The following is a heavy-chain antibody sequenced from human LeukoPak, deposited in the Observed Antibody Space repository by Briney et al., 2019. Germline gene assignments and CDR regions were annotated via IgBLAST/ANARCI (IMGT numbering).Heavy chain of an antibody. CDR3: ARLGSDY. J-gene: IGHJ4*02. CDR1: GGSISSYY. D-gene: IGHD1-26*01. CDR2: IYTSGST. Sequence: SETLSLTCTVSGGSISSYYWSWIRQPPGKGLEWIRRIYTSGSTNYNPSLKSRVTMSVDTSKNQFSLKLSSVTAAGTAVYYCARLGSDYWGQGTLVTVSS. V-gene: IGHV4-4*07.